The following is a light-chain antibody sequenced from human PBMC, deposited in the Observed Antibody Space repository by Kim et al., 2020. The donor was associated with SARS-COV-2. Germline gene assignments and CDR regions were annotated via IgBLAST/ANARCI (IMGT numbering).Light chain of an antibody. CDR3: SSYAGSDNNYV. J-gene: IGLJ1*01. V-gene: IGLV2-8*01. Sequence: QSVTISCTGTGSDVGGYDYVSWYQQHPGKAPKLIIYEVSRRPSGVPDRFSGSKSGNTASLTVSGLQADDEADYYCSSYAGSDNNYVFGTVTKVTVL. CDR1: GSDVGGYDY. CDR2: EVS.